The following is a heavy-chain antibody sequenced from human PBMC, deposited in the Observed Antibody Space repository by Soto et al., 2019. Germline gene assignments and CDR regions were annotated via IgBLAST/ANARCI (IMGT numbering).Heavy chain of an antibody. CDR3: VRHPRIMVPRQHDYYFDT. CDR1: GASISSRNYY. V-gene: IGHV4-39*01. CDR2: IFYSGST. D-gene: IGHD2-8*01. Sequence: SATLSLTCNVSGASISSRNYYWGWIRQPPGKGLEWFGSIFYSGSTYYNPSLKSRVTISIVTSQNQFSLRLTSVTAADTAVYYCVRHPRIMVPRQHDYYFDTWGPGNLVTVSS. J-gene: IGHJ4*02.